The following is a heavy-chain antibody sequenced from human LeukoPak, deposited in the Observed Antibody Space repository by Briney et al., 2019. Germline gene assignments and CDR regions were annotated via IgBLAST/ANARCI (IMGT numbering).Heavy chain of an antibody. CDR1: GFTFSDYY. D-gene: IGHD2-2*01. V-gene: IGHV3-11*01. Sequence: PGRSLRLSCAASGFTFSDYYMSWIRQAPGKGLEWVSYISSSGSTIYYADSVKGRFTISRDNAKDSLYLQMNSLRAEDTAVYYCARGMADQLLLVGYFDYWGQGTLVTVSS. J-gene: IGHJ4*02. CDR2: ISSSGSTI. CDR3: ARGMADQLLLVGYFDY.